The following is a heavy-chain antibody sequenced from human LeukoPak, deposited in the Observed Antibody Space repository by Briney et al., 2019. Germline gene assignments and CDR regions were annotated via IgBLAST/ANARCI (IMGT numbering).Heavy chain of an antibody. D-gene: IGHD6-6*01. CDR2: ITGSGTDT. Sequence: PGGSLRLSCAAFGFTLYNYAMSWVRQAPGKGLEWVSAITGSGTDTFHADSVKGRFTISRDNSESTLYLQMNSLRAEDTATYYCAKGSSSSRPYYFDYWGQGTLVTVSS. CDR1: GFTLYNYA. J-gene: IGHJ4*02. V-gene: IGHV3-23*01. CDR3: AKGSSSSRPYYFDY.